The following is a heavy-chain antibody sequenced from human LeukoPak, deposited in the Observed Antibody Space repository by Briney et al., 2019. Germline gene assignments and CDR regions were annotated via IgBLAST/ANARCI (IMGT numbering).Heavy chain of an antibody. D-gene: IGHD3-22*01. J-gene: IGHJ4*02. CDR1: GVTFSTYW. Sequence: AGSLRLSCAGSGVTFSTYWMHWVRHAPGKGLVWVSRINSEGSTISYADSVKGRFTISRANAKNTLFLQMNSLRAEDTAVYYCARISSDSISYYDHWGQGTLVTVSS. CDR2: INSEGSTI. CDR3: ARISSDSISYYDH. V-gene: IGHV3-74*01.